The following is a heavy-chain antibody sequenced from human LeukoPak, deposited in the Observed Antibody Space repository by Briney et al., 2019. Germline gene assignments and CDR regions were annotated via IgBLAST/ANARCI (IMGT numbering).Heavy chain of an antibody. CDR2: TYYRYKRYN. D-gene: IGHD3-10*01. V-gene: IGHV6-1*01. J-gene: IGHJ4*02. CDR3: ARVSASYPPDY. CDR1: GDSVSSNSAT. Sequence: SQTLSLTCAISGDSVSSNSATWNRIRQSPSRGLEWLGRTYYRYKRYNDYAVSVKSRITINPDTSKNQFSLQLNSVTPEDTAVYYCARVSASYPPDYWGQGTLVTVSS.